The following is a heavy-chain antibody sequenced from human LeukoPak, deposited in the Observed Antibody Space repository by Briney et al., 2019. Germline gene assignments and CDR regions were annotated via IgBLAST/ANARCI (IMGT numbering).Heavy chain of an antibody. CDR3: ASGGADQLGY. CDR1: GNTFSSDY. Sequence: GASVKVSCKASGNTFSSDYMHWVRQAPGQGLEWMGIINPSGGSTSYAQKFQGRVTMTRDMSTSTVYMELSSLRSEDTAVYYCASGGADQLGYWGQGTLVTVSS. D-gene: IGHD3-16*01. V-gene: IGHV1-46*01. J-gene: IGHJ4*02. CDR2: INPSGGST.